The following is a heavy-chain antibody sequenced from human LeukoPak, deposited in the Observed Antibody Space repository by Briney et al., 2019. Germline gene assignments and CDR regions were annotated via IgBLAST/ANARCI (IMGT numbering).Heavy chain of an antibody. V-gene: IGHV4-34*01. CDR2: TNHSGST. Sequence: SETLSLTCAVYGGSFSGYYWSWIRQPPGKGLEWIGETNHSGSTNYNPSLKSRVTISVDTSKNQFSLKLSSVTAADTAVYYCEIYGGQFDYWGQGTLVTVSS. CDR1: GGSFSGYY. D-gene: IGHD4-23*01. J-gene: IGHJ4*02. CDR3: EIYGGQFDY.